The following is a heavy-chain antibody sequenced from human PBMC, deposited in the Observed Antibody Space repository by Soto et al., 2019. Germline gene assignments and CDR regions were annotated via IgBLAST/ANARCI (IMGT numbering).Heavy chain of an antibody. Sequence: QVNLVQSGAEVKRPGASVKVSCKASGYTFTENDINWVRQATGHGLEWIGWMNPDSGNTGYARQFQGRVTMTRDTSITTAYMELRSLKSEDTAVYFCVRAPLDYYSADYFDNWGQGTLVNVSS. D-gene: IGHD2-21*02. CDR3: VRAPLDYYSADYFDN. V-gene: IGHV1-8*01. J-gene: IGHJ4*02. CDR1: GYTFTEND. CDR2: MNPDSGNT.